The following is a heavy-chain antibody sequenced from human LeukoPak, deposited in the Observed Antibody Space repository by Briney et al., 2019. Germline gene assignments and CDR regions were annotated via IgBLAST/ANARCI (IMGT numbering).Heavy chain of an antibody. V-gene: IGHV1-69*01. CDR3: ARGGQVLRYFDWLSHDNWFDP. CDR2: IIPIFGTA. CDR1: GGTFSSYA. Sequence: GASVKVSCKASGGTFSSYAISWVRQAPGQGLEWMGGIIPIFGTANYAQKFQGRVTITADESTSTAYMELSSLRSEDTAVYYCARGGQVLRYFDWLSHDNWFDPWGQGTLVTVSS. J-gene: IGHJ5*02. D-gene: IGHD3-9*01.